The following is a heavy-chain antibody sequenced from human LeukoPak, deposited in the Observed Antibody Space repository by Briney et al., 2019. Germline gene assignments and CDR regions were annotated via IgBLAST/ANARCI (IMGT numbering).Heavy chain of an antibody. CDR1: GFTVSSNY. Sequence: PGGSLRLSCAASGFTVSSNYMSWVRQAPGKGLEWVSVIYSGGSTAYADSVKGRFTISRDNSKNTLYLQLNSLRAEDTAVFYCARDPGGAKFDYWGQGTLVTVSS. J-gene: IGHJ4*02. V-gene: IGHV3-53*01. CDR2: IYSGGST. D-gene: IGHD4/OR15-4a*01. CDR3: ARDPGGAKFDY.